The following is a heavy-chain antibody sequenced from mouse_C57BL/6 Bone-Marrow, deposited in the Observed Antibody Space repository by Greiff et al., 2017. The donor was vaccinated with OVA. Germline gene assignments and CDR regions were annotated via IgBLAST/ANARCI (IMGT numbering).Heavy chain of an antibody. D-gene: IGHD1-1*01. CDR1: GYTFTSYW. CDR3: ARPFITTVDFDY. J-gene: IGHJ2*01. V-gene: IGHV1-59*01. Sequence: VQLQQPGAELVRPGTSVKLSCKASGYTFTSYWMHWVKQRPGQGLEWIGVIDPSDSYTNYNQKFKGKATLTVDTSSSTAYMQLSSLTSEDSAVYYCARPFITTVDFDYWGQGTTLTVSS. CDR2: IDPSDSYT.